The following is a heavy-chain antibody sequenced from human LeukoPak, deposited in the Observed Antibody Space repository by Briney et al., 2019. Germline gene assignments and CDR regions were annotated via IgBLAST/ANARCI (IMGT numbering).Heavy chain of an antibody. J-gene: IGHJ5*02. CDR3: ARSPLAFYDSSGYPRVWFDP. CDR2: IYYGRTT. D-gene: IGHD3-22*01. CDR1: AVSISSSSHH. Sequence: SETLSLTCTVSAVSISSSSHHWGWIRQSPGKGLEWIGSIYYGRTTYYNPSLKSRVTISLDTSRNQFSLKLSSVTAADTAVYYCARSPLAFYDSSGYPRVWFDPWGQGTLVTVSS. V-gene: IGHV4-39*07.